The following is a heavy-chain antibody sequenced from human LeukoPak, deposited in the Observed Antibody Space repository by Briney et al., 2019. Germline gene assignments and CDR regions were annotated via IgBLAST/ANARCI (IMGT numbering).Heavy chain of an antibody. CDR2: INHSGST. CDR1: GGSFSGYY. D-gene: IGHD6-13*01. V-gene: IGHV4-34*01. J-gene: IGHJ5*02. Sequence: SETLSLTCAVYGGSFSGYYWSWIRQPPGKGLEWIGEINHSGSTNYNPSLKSRVTISVDTSKNQFSLKLSSVTAADTAVYYRARDAAAEGWFDPWGQGTLVTVSS. CDR3: ARDAAAEGWFDP.